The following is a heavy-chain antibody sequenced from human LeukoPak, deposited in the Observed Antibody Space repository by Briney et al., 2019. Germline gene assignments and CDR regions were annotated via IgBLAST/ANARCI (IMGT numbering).Heavy chain of an antibody. J-gene: IGHJ4*02. CDR1: GGSFSGYY. CDR3: ASGRYYFDY. V-gene: IGHV4-34*01. CDR2: INHSGST. Sequence: SETLSLTCAVYGGSFSGYYWSWIRQPPGKGLEWIGEINHSGSTNYNPSLKSRVTISVDTSKNQFSLKLSSVTAAGTAVYYCASGRYYFDYWGQGTLVTVSS.